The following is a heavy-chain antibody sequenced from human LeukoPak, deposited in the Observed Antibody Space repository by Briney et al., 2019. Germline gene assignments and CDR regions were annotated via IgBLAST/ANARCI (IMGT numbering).Heavy chain of an antibody. Sequence: ASVKVSCKASGYTFTSYGISWVRQAPGQGLEGMGWISAYNGNTNYAQKLQGRVIMTTDTSTSTAYMELRSLRSDDTAVYYCARDKQWLVTPYYFDYWGQGTLVTVSS. J-gene: IGHJ4*02. D-gene: IGHD6-19*01. CDR3: ARDKQWLVTPYYFDY. CDR1: GYTFTSYG. V-gene: IGHV1-18*01. CDR2: ISAYNGNT.